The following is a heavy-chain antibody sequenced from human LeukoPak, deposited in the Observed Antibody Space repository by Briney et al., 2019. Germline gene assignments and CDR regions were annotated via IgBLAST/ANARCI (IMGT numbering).Heavy chain of an antibody. CDR2: ISGSGGST. V-gene: IGHV3-23*01. D-gene: IGHD6-19*01. Sequence: GGSLRLSCAASGFTFSNYAMHWVRQAPGKGLEWVSSISGSGGSTYYAGSVKGRFTVSRDNSRNTLYLQISSLRVEDTAVYSCAKTSLEWLTQGPFDYWGQGTQVTVSS. J-gene: IGHJ4*02. CDR3: AKTSLEWLTQGPFDY. CDR1: GFTFSNYA.